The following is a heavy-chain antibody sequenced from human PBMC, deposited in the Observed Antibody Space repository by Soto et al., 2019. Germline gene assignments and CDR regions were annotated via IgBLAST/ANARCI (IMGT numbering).Heavy chain of an antibody. Sequence: EVQLVESGGGLVKPGGSLRLSCAASGFTFSSYSMNWVRQAPGKGLEWVSSISSSSSYIYYADSVKGRFTISRDNAKNSLFLQMNSLRAEDTAVYYCARGVYYYDSSGWGYWGQGTLVTVSS. D-gene: IGHD3-22*01. CDR1: GFTFSSYS. V-gene: IGHV3-21*01. CDR2: ISSSSSYI. CDR3: ARGVYYYDSSGWGY. J-gene: IGHJ4*02.